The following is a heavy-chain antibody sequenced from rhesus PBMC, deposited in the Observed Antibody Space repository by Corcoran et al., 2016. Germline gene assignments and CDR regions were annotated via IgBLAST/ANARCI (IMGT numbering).Heavy chain of an antibody. CDR2: INGNSWST. J-gene: IGHJ4*01. CDR1: GGSFSSYW. Sequence: QVQLQESGPGLVKPSETLSLTCAVSGGSFSSYWWSWIRQPPGKGLEWMGEINGNSWSTNYNPSLKSRVTISKDASKNQFSLKLSSVTAADTAVYYCARNFDYWGQGVLVTVSS. V-gene: IGHV4-80*01. CDR3: ARNFDY.